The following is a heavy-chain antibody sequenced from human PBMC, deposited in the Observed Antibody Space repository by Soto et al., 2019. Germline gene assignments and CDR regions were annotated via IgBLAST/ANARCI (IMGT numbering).Heavy chain of an antibody. CDR3: AREGSGYCISTSCYGRGWFDP. CDR2: ISAYNGKT. D-gene: IGHD2-2*03. J-gene: IGHJ5*02. V-gene: IGHV1-18*01. Sequence: GASVKVSCKASGYTFTSYGISWVRQAPGQGLEWMGWISAYNGKTNYAQNLQGRVTMTTDTSTSTAYMELRSLTSDDTAVYYCAREGSGYCISTSCYGRGWFDPWGQGTLVTVSS. CDR1: GYTFTSYG.